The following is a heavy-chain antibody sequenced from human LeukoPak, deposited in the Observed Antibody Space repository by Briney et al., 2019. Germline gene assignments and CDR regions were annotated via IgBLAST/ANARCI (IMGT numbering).Heavy chain of an antibody. J-gene: IGHJ3*01. D-gene: IGHD3-3*01. CDR3: ARLSAAVHLGAFDL. CDR1: GVSISPYY. CDR2: IHTSGSN. Sequence: SETLSLTCAVSGVSISPYYGAWIRQPPGKGLEWIGYIHTSGSNNQYPSLKSRVTISLEKSKTHFSLRLTSVTAADTAVYYCARLSAAVHLGAFDLWGQGTMVTVSS. V-gene: IGHV4-4*09.